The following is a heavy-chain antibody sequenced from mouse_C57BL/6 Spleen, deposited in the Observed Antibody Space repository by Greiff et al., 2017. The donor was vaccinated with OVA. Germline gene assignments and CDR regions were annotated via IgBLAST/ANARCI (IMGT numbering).Heavy chain of an antibody. CDR3: ASPSVVATRAWFAY. CDR1: GYTFTSYW. J-gene: IGHJ3*01. Sequence: VKLMESGAELVKPGASVKMSCKASGYTFTSYWITWVKQRPGQGLEWIGDIYPGSGSTNYNEKFKSKATLTVNTSSSTAYMQLSSLTSEDSAVYYCASPSVVATRAWFAYWGQGTLVTVSA. CDR2: IYPGSGST. V-gene: IGHV1-55*01. D-gene: IGHD1-1*01.